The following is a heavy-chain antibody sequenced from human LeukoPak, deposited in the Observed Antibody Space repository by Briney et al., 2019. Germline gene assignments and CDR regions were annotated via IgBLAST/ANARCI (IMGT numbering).Heavy chain of an antibody. V-gene: IGHV1-69*01. CDR3: ARVGSEQWQRFDY. Sequence: SVKVSCKASGGTFSSYAISWVRQAPGQGLEWMGGIIPIFGTANYAQKFQGRVTITADESTSTAYMELSSLRSEDTAVYYCARVGSEQWQRFDYWGQGTLVTVSS. CDR2: IIPIFGTA. D-gene: IGHD6-19*01. CDR1: GGTFSSYA. J-gene: IGHJ4*02.